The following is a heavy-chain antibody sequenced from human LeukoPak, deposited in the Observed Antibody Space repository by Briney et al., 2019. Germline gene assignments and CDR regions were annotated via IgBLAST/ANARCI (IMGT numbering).Heavy chain of an antibody. J-gene: IGHJ5*02. CDR1: GDSVSSNSAA. CDR3: ARAVSSGGWYPPFGLGFDP. Sequence: SQTLSLTCAISGDSVSSNSAAWNWIRQSPSRGLEWLGRTYYRSKWYNDYAVSVKSRITINPDTSKNQFSLQLNSVTPEDTAVYYCARAVSSGGWYPPFGLGFDPWGQGTLVTVSS. V-gene: IGHV6-1*01. CDR2: TYYRSKWYN. D-gene: IGHD6-19*01.